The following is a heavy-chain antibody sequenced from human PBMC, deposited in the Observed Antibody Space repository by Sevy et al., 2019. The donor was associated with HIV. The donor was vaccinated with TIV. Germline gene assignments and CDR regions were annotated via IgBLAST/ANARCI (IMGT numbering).Heavy chain of an antibody. Sequence: SSVKVSCKVSGYTLTQLSMHWVRQAPGKGLEWMGSFDPEDGETLYAQKFQGRVTMTEDTSTDTAYMELGSLRSEDTAVYYCATTKDYYDSSGSPFDYWGQGTLVTVSS. J-gene: IGHJ4*02. D-gene: IGHD3-22*01. CDR1: GYTLTQLS. V-gene: IGHV1-24*01. CDR2: FDPEDGET. CDR3: ATTKDYYDSSGSPFDY.